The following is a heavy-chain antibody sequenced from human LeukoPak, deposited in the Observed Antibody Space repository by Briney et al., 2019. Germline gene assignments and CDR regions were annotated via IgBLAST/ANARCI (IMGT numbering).Heavy chain of an antibody. CDR2: ISYDRGTK. V-gene: IGHV3-30-3*01. CDR3: AKDCSGCLGFDY. Sequence: GGSLRLSCAASGFIFDNYAMSWVRQAPGKGLEWVAVISYDRGTKYYTDSVKGRFTISRDNSKNTLYLQMNSLRAEDTAVYYCAKDCSGCLGFDYWGQGTLVTVSS. D-gene: IGHD6-19*01. J-gene: IGHJ4*02. CDR1: GFIFDNYA.